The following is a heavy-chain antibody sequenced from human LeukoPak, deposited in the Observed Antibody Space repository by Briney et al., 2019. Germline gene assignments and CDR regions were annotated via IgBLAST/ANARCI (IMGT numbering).Heavy chain of an antibody. J-gene: IGHJ4*02. Sequence: GGSLRLSCAASGFTFSNYGMHGVRQAPGKGLEWVAFIRYDGTNIYYADSVKGRFTISRDNSKNTLSLQMNSLRPEDTAVYYCAKDFYTSNCLDYWGQGTLVTVSS. D-gene: IGHD6-13*01. CDR1: GFTFSNYG. V-gene: IGHV3-30*02. CDR2: IRYDGTNI. CDR3: AKDFYTSNCLDY.